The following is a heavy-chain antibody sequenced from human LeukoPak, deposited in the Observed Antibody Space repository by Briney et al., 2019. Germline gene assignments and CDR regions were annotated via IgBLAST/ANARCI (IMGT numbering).Heavy chain of an antibody. CDR1: GFTFSSYW. D-gene: IGHD3-22*01. V-gene: IGHV3-7*01. J-gene: IGHJ4*02. CDR2: IKQDGSEK. Sequence: GGSLRLSCAASGFTFSSYWMSWVRQAPGKGLEWVANIKQDGSEKYYVDSVKGRFTISRDNAKNSLYLQMNSLRAEGTAVYYCAREGYYYDSSGYYSPFDYWGQGTLVTVSS. CDR3: AREGYYYDSSGYYSPFDY.